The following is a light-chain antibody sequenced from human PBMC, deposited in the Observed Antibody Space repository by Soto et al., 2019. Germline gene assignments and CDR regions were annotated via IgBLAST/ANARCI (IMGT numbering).Light chain of an antibody. J-gene: IGLJ2*01. CDR1: SGHSNYA. Sequence: QLVLTQSPSASASLGASVKLTCTLSSGHSNYAIAWHQQQPEKGPRYLMKLNSDGSHSKGDGIPDRFSGSSSGAERYLTISSLXXXXEADYYCQTWGTGIVVFGGGTKLTVL. V-gene: IGLV4-69*01. CDR3: QTWGTGIVV. CDR2: LNSDGSH.